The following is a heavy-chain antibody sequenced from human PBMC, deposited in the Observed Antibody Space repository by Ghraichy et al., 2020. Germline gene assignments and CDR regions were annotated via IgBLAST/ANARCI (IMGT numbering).Heavy chain of an antibody. V-gene: IGHV1-2*02. CDR2: VNPNNGGT. Sequence: ASVKVSCKASGYTFSGFYIHWVRQAPGQGLEWMGCVNPNNGGTKSAQKFQGRVTLTRDPSITTAYMELSRLRSDDTAVYFFTRSEATAEPYY. D-gene: IGHD6-25*01. CDR3: TRSEATAEPYY. CDR1: GYTFSGFY. J-gene: IGHJ6*01.